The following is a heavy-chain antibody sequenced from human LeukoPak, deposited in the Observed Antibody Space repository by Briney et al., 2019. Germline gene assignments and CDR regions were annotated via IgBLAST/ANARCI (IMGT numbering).Heavy chain of an antibody. CDR2: ISTSSSYI. CDR1: GFTFSSYS. V-gene: IGHV3-21*01. D-gene: IGHD4-17*01. Sequence: GGSLRLSCAGSGFTFSSYSMNWVRQAPGKGLEWVSSISTSSSYIYYADSVKGRFTISRDNAKNSLYLQMNSLRAEDTAVYYCARRYGDYVGSFEYWGQGTQVTVSS. J-gene: IGHJ4*02. CDR3: ARRYGDYVGSFEY.